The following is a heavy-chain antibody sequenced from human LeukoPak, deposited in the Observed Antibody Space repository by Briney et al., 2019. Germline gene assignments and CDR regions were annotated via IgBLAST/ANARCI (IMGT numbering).Heavy chain of an antibody. CDR3: ASMTTVTTFDY. CDR2: IYHSGST. D-gene: IGHD4-17*01. Sequence: SQTLSLTCAVSGGSISSGGYSWSWIRQPPGKGLEWIGYIYHSGSTYYNPSLKSRVTISVDRSKNQFSLKLSSVTAADTAVYYCASMTTVTTFDYWGQGTLVTVSS. CDR1: GGSISSGGYS. V-gene: IGHV4-30-2*01. J-gene: IGHJ4*02.